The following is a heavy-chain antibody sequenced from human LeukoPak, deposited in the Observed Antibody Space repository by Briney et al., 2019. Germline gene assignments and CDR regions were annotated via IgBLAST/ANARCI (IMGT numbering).Heavy chain of an antibody. CDR2: ISSSSSYI. J-gene: IGHJ4*02. CDR1: GFTFSSYS. CDR3: ARGPSGYHNT. Sequence: GGSLRLSCAASGFTFSSYSMNWVRQAPGKGLEWGSSISSSSSYIYYADSVKGRFTISRDNAKNSLYLQMNSLRAEDTAVYYCARGPSGYHNTGGQGNLVTVSS. V-gene: IGHV3-21*01. D-gene: IGHD5-12*01.